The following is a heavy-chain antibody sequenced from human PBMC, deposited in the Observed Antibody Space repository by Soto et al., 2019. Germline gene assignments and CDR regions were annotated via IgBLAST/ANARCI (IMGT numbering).Heavy chain of an antibody. CDR1: GFTFSGSA. CDR2: IRSKANSYAT. V-gene: IGHV3-73*01. Sequence: VQLVESGGGLVQPGGSLKLSCAASGFTFSGSAMHWVRQASGKGLEWVGRIRSKANSYATAYAASVKGRFTISRDDSKNTGYLQMNSLKAEDTAVYYCTRREGGDYWGQGTLVTVSS. J-gene: IGHJ4*02. D-gene: IGHD3-16*01. CDR3: TRREGGDY.